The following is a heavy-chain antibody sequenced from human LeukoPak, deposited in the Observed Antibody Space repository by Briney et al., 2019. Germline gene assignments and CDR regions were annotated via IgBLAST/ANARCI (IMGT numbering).Heavy chain of an antibody. CDR3: ARVPYSSGWQEKKYYFDY. CDR1: GYTFTSYD. V-gene: IGHV1-8*01. CDR2: MNPNSGNT. D-gene: IGHD6-19*01. J-gene: IGHJ4*02. Sequence: ASVKVSCKASGYTFTSYDINWARQATGQGLEWMGWMNPNSGNTGYAQKFQGRVTMTRNTSISTAYMELNSLRSEDTAVYYCARVPYSSGWQEKKYYFDYWGQGTLVTVSS.